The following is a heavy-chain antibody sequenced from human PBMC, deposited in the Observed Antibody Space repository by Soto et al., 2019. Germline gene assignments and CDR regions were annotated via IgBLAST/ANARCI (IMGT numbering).Heavy chain of an antibody. CDR2: ISYDGRNK. CDR1: GFTFSSNA. Sequence: QVQLVESGGRVVQPGRSLRLSCAASGFTFSSNAMHWVRQAPGKGLEWVAVISYDGRNKYYADSVKGRFTISRDNSKNSLYRQMNSLRAEDTAVYYCARDSQLYCTKGVCYGHWYFDLWGRGTLVTVSS. V-gene: IGHV3-30-3*01. D-gene: IGHD2-8*01. J-gene: IGHJ2*01. CDR3: ARDSQLYCTKGVCYGHWYFDL.